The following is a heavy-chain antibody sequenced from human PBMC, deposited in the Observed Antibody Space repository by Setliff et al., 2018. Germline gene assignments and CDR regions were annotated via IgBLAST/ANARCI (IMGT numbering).Heavy chain of an antibody. Sequence: SETLSLTCNVSGASIRNFYWTWIRQPPGKGLEWIGYVHFTGSTYYNPSLKSRVTMSVDTSKSQFSLKLTSVTAADTAVYYCARERRFCIGSGCYSGNYYYYMDVWGKGTTVTVSS. D-gene: IGHD2-15*01. CDR1: GASIRNFY. V-gene: IGHV4-59*12. CDR2: VHFTGST. CDR3: ARERRFCIGSGCYSGNYYYYMDV. J-gene: IGHJ6*03.